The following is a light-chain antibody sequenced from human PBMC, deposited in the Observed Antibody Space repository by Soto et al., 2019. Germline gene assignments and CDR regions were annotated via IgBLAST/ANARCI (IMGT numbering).Light chain of an antibody. CDR2: DVS. J-gene: IGLJ1*01. CDR3: CSYAGGYTHYV. Sequence: QSALTQPPSVSGSPGQSVTISCTGTRSDVGDYNYVSWYQQHPGKAPKLMICDVSQRPSGVPDRFSGSKSVNTASLSISGFQAEDEADYFCCSYAGGYTHYVFGTGTKVTVL. V-gene: IGLV2-11*01. CDR1: RSDVGDYNY.